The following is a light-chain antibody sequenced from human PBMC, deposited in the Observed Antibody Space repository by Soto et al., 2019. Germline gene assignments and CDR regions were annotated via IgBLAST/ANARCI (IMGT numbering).Light chain of an antibody. CDR1: QSVSRN. Sequence: EVVLTQSPATLSLSPGDRATLSCRASQSVSRNLAWYQQKPGQAPRLLIYGASTRATGVPARFSGSGSATEFTLSISSLQSEDVAVYYCQQYGDWPPETFGQGTQLEI. V-gene: IGKV3-15*01. CDR3: QQYGDWPPET. CDR2: GAS. J-gene: IGKJ2*01.